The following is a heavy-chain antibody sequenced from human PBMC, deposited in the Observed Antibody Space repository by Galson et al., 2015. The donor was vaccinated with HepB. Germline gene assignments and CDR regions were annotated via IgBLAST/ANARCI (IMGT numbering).Heavy chain of an antibody. J-gene: IGHJ4*02. D-gene: IGHD7-27*01. V-gene: IGHV3-21*01. Sequence: SLRLSCAASGFTFSSYNMNWVRQAPGKGLEWVSSISSSSDYIQYADSVKGRFTISRDNAHNSLYLQMDSLRAEDTAVYYCARDPPLGTPFDYWGQGTLVTVSS. CDR3: ARDPPLGTPFDY. CDR1: GFTFSSYN. CDR2: ISSSSDYI.